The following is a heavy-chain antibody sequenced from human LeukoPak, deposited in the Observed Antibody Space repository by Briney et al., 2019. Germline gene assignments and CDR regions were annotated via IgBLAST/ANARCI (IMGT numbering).Heavy chain of an antibody. J-gene: IGHJ6*02. Sequence: SVKVSCKASGGTFSSYAISWVRQAPGQGLEWMGRIIPILGIANYAQKFQGRVTITADNSTSTAYMELSSLRSEDTAVYYCARELPSYYYGSGIYYYGMDVWGQGTTVTVSS. D-gene: IGHD3-10*01. CDR2: IIPILGIA. V-gene: IGHV1-69*04. CDR1: GGTFSSYA. CDR3: ARELPSYYYGSGIYYYGMDV.